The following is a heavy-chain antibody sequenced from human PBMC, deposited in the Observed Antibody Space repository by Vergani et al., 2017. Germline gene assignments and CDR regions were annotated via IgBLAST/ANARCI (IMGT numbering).Heavy chain of an antibody. V-gene: IGHV3-15*01. Sequence: EVQLVESGGGLVKPGGSLRLSCAASGFTFSNAWMSWVRQATGKGLEWVGRIKSKTDGGTTDYAAPVKGRFTISRDDSKNTLYLQMNSLKTEDTAVYYCTTDNWNYSDAFDIWGQGTMVTVSS. J-gene: IGHJ3*02. CDR3: TTDNWNYSDAFDI. D-gene: IGHD1-7*01. CDR2: IKSKTDGGTT. CDR1: GFTFSNAW.